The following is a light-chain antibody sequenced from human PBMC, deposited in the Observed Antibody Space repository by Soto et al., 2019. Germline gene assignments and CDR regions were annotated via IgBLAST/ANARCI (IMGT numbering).Light chain of an antibody. Sequence: QSVLTRPPSVSGSPGQSVAISCTGTSSDVGSYNRVSWYQQPPGTAPKVMIYEVSNRPSGVPDRFSGSKSGNTASLTISGLQAEDESDYYCSSYTSRTTYVFGTGTTFTVL. CDR1: SSDVGSYNR. CDR3: SSYTSRTTYV. V-gene: IGLV2-18*02. CDR2: EVS. J-gene: IGLJ1*01.